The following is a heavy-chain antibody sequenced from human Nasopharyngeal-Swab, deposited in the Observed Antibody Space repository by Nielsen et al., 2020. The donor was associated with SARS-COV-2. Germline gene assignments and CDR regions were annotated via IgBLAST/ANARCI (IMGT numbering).Heavy chain of an antibody. J-gene: IGHJ3*02. D-gene: IGHD5-18*01. V-gene: IGHV3-30-3*01. CDR2: ISYDGSNK. CDR3: AREGGDSYGSGGAFDI. CDR1: GFTFSTYP. Sequence: GVSLRLSSAASGFTFSTYPMHWVRQAAGKGLEWVAVISYDGSNKYYADSVKGRFTISRDNSKNTLYLQMNRLRPEDTAVYYCAREGGDSYGSGGAFDIWGQGTMVTVSS.